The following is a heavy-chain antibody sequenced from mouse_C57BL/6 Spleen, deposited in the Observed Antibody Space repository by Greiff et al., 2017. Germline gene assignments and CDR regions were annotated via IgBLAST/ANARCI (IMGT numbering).Heavy chain of an antibody. D-gene: IGHD1-1*01. J-gene: IGHJ2*01. Sequence: QVQLQQPGAELVKPGASVKLSCKASGYTFTSYWMHWVKQRPGQGLEWIGMIHPNSGSTNYNEKFKSKATLTVDKSSSTAYMQLSSLTSEDSAVYYCARRITTVASYYFDYWGQGTTLTVSS. CDR2: IHPNSGST. V-gene: IGHV1-64*01. CDR1: GYTFTSYW. CDR3: ARRITTVASYYFDY.